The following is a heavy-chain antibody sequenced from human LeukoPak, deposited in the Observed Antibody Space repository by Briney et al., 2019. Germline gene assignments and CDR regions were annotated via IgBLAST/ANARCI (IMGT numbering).Heavy chain of an antibody. CDR1: GYTFTSYD. V-gene: IGHV1-8*01. J-gene: IGHJ4*02. CDR2: MNPNSGNT. CDR3: ARALPLVRSPFDY. Sequence: ASVKVSCKASGYTFTSYDINWVRQATGQGLEWMGWMNPNSGNTGYAQKFQGRVTMTRDTSISTAYMELSRLRSDDTAVYYCARALPLVRSPFDYWGQGTLVTVSS. D-gene: IGHD3-3*01.